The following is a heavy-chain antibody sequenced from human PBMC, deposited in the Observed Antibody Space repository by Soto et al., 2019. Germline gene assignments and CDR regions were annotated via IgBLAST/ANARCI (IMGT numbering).Heavy chain of an antibody. J-gene: IGHJ5*02. CDR3: AKGDNLGPKTGYAFDP. Sequence: LSLTCGISGDSVSSNTASWNWIRQSPSGGLEWLGRTYFRSKWYNDYAVSVKSRIIINPDTSNNQFSLQLNSVTPEDTAVYFCAKGDNLGPKTGYAFDPWGQGIMVTVSS. D-gene: IGHD5-12*01. CDR1: GDSVSSNTAS. V-gene: IGHV6-1*01. CDR2: TYFRSKWYN.